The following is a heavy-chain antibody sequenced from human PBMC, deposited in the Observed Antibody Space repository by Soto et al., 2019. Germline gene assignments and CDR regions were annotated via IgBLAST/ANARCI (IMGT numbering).Heavy chain of an antibody. J-gene: IGHJ5*02. CDR2: IYHSGST. V-gene: IGHV4-30-2*01. Sequence: PSETLSLTCAVSGGSISSGGYSWSWIRQPPGKGLEWIGYIYHSGSTYYNPSLKSRVTISVDRSKNQFSLKLSSVTAADTAVYYCARFWGADGWFDHWGQGTLVTVSS. CDR3: ARFWGADGWFDH. CDR1: GGSISSGGYS. D-gene: IGHD7-27*01.